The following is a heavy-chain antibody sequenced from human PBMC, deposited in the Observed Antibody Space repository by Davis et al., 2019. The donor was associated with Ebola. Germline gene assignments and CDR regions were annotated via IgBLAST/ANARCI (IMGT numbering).Heavy chain of an antibody. D-gene: IGHD5-12*01. CDR2: ISSSGSTI. CDR1: GFTFSDYY. V-gene: IGHV3-11*01. J-gene: IGHJ4*02. CDR3: ARVVWDSGYDRRIDY. Sequence: GESLKISCAASGFTFSDYYMSWIRQAPGKGLEWVSYISSSGSTIYYADSVKGRFTISRDNAKNSLYLQMNSLRAEDTAVYYCARVVWDSGYDRRIDYWGQGTLVTVSS.